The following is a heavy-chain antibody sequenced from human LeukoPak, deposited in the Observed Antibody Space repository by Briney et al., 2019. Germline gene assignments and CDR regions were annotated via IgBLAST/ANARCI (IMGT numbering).Heavy chain of an antibody. CDR3: AKDLSRSSSSPQGYYYYYGMDV. CDR1: RFTFSNYW. Sequence: GGSLRLSCGASRFTFSNYWMSWVRQAPGKGLEWVAVISYDGSNKYYADSVKGRFTISRDNSKNTLYLQMNSLRAEDTAVYYCAKDLSRSSSSPQGYYYYYGMDVWGQGTTVTVSS. CDR2: ISYDGSNK. J-gene: IGHJ6*02. D-gene: IGHD6-6*01. V-gene: IGHV3-30*18.